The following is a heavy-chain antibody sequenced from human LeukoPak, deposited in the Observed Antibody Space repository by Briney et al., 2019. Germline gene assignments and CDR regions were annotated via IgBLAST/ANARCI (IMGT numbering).Heavy chain of an antibody. J-gene: IGHJ3*02. CDR1: GGSFSGYY. CDR2: INHSGST. Sequence: PSETLSLTCAVYGGSFSGYYWSWIRQPPGKGLEWIGEINHSGSTNYNPSLKSRVIISVDTSKNQFSLKLSSVTAADTAVYYCARGSPNDFWSGPGAFGIWGQGTMVTVSS. D-gene: IGHD3-3*01. CDR3: ARGSPNDFWSGPGAFGI. V-gene: IGHV4-34*01.